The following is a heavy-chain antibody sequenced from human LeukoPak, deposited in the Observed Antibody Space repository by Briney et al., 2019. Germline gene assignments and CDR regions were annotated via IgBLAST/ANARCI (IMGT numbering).Heavy chain of an antibody. CDR3: AKDMRWFGELLWFDY. CDR1: GFTFSSYA. J-gene: IGHJ4*02. Sequence: GGSLRLSCAASGFTFSSYAMSWVRQAPGKGPEWVSAISGSGGSTYYADSVKGRFTISRDNSKNTLYLQMNSLRAEDTAVYYCAKDMRWFGELLWFDYWGQGTLVTVSS. CDR2: ISGSGGST. D-gene: IGHD3-10*01. V-gene: IGHV3-23*01.